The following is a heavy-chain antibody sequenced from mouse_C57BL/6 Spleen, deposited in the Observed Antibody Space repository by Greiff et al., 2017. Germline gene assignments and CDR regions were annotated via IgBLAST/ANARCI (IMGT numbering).Heavy chain of an antibody. D-gene: IGHD1-1*01. CDR2: IYPSDGET. J-gene: IGHJ1*03. CDR1: GYTFTSYW. CDR3: AREYYGSSYGYVDV. V-gene: IGHV1-52*01. Sequence: VQLQQPGAELVKPGASVKLSCKASGYTFTSYWMHWVKQRPIQGLEWIGNIYPSDGETHYNQKFKDKATLTVDKSSSTAYMQLSSRTSEDSAVYDGAREYYGSSYGYVDVWGTGTTVTVSS.